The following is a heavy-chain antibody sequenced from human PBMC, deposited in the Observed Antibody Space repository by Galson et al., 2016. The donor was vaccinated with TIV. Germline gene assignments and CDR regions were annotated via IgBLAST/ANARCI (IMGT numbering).Heavy chain of an antibody. CDR1: GDSISNSRYY. J-gene: IGHJ5*02. CDR2: IYYTGSS. Sequence: ETLSLTCTVSGDSISNSRYYWGWIRQSPGKGLEWIATIYYTGSSYYNPNPSLNSRVTISVDTSRNHFSLKVTSVTAADTAVYFCARVKLQLPNWFDPWGQGTLVTVSS. CDR3: ARVKLQLPNWFDP. V-gene: IGHV4-39*07. D-gene: IGHD1-1*01.